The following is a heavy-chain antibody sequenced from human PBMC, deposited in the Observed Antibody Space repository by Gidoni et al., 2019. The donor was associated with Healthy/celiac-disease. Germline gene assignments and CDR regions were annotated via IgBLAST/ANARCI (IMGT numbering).Heavy chain of an antibody. CDR2: IYSGGST. CDR1: GFTVSSNY. D-gene: IGHD3-3*01. CDR3: ARGPWVDFWSGYYSY. J-gene: IGHJ4*02. Sequence: EVQLVESGGGLIQPGGSLRLSCAASGFTVSSNYMSWVRQAPGKGLEWVSVIYSGGSTYYADSVKGRFTISRDNAKNTLYLQMNSLRAEDTAVYYCARGPWVDFWSGYYSYWGQGTLVTVSS. V-gene: IGHV3-53*01.